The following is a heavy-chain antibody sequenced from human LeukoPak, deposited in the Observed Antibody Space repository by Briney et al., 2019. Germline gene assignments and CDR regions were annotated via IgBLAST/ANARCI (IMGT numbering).Heavy chain of an antibody. CDR1: GDSISTSSYY. CDR2: IYYSGST. CDR3: ARCGKSFMGIQTL. J-gene: IGHJ4*02. V-gene: IGHV4-39*01. D-gene: IGHD5-18*01. Sequence: PSETLSLTCTVSGDSISTSSYYWGWVRQPPGKGLEWIGTIYYSGSTYYNPSLKSRVTISADTSKSQISLKLNSVTAADTAVYYCARCGKSFMGIQTLWGQGTLVTVSS.